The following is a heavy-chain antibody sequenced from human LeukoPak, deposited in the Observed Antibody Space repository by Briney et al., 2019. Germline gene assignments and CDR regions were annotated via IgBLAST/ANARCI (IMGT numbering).Heavy chain of an antibody. Sequence: GESLKISCKGSGYSFTTYWIGWARQMPGKGLEWMGIIYPGNSDTRYSPSFQGQVTISADKSTSTAYLQWSSLKASDTAMYYCARYCSGGSCSPWGQGTLVTVSS. CDR3: ARYCSGGSCSP. D-gene: IGHD2-15*01. V-gene: IGHV5-51*01. CDR2: IYPGNSDT. CDR1: GYSFTTYW. J-gene: IGHJ4*02.